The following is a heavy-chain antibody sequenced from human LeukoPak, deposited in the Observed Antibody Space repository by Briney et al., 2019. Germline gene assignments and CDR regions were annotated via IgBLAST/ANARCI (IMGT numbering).Heavy chain of an antibody. V-gene: IGHV4-38-2*02. CDR3: ASYSGSSIDY. CDR1: GYSISSGYY. D-gene: IGHD1-26*01. J-gene: IGHJ4*02. Sequence: PSETLSLTCTVSGYSISSGYYWGWIRQPPGKGLEWIGSIYHSGSTYYNPSLKSRVTISVDTSKNQFSLKLSSVTAADTAVYYCASYSGSSIDYWGQGTLVTVSS. CDR2: IYHSGST.